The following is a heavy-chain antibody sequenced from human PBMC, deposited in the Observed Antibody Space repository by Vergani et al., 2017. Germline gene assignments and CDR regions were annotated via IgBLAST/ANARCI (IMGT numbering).Heavy chain of an antibody. Sequence: QVQLQESGPGLVKASETLSLTCTVSGGSIGSNYWNWIRQPPGKGLEWIGYIYYSGNTNYNPSLKSRVTLSVDTSKNQFSLKLSSVTAADTAVYYCTRHWAVVAANNWFDPWGQGTLVTVSS. CDR3: TRHWAVVAANNWFDP. D-gene: IGHD2-15*01. V-gene: IGHV4-59*08. CDR1: GGSIGSNY. J-gene: IGHJ5*02. CDR2: IYYSGNT.